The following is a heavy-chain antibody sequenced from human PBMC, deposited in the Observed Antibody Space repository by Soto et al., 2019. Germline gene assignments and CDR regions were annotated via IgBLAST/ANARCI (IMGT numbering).Heavy chain of an antibody. CDR3: ARHERVGARPQNWFDP. D-gene: IGHD1-26*01. J-gene: IGHJ5*02. V-gene: IGHV5-51*01. CDR1: GYSFTSYW. CDR2: IYPGDSDT. Sequence: GESLKISCKGSGYSFTSYWIGWVRQMPGKGLEWLGIIYPGDSDTRYSPSFQGQVTISADKSISTAYLQWSSLKASDTAMYYCARHERVGARPQNWFDPWGQGTLVTVSS.